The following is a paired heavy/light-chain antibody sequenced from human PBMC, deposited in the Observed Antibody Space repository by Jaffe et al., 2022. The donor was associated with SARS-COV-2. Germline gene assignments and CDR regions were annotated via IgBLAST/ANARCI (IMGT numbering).Light chain of an antibody. CDR3: QTWGTGIRV. CDR1: SGHSTYA. CDR2: LNHDGSH. V-gene: IGLV4-69*01. J-gene: IGLJ3*02. Sequence: QLVLTQSPSASASLGASVKLTCTLSSGHSTYAIAWHQQQPEKGPRFLMKLNHDGSHNRGDGIPDRFSGSSSGAERYLTISSLQSEDEADYYCQTWGTGIRVFGGGTKLTVL.
Heavy chain of an antibody. D-gene: IGHD3-9*01. CDR3: ARGERYFDSPADV. Sequence: QVQLVESGGALVKPGGSLRLSCAASGFTFSDYYMSWIRQAPGKGLEWVSYMSGSGTYIDYADSVKGRFTLSRDNAKKSLYLQMNSLRAEDTAVYYCARGERYFDSPADVWGQGTTVTVSS. CDR2: MSGSGTYI. J-gene: IGHJ6*02. V-gene: IGHV3-11*06. CDR1: GFTFSDYY.